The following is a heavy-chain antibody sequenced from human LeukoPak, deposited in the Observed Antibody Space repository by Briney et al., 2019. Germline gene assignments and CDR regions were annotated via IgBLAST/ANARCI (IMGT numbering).Heavy chain of an antibody. CDR1: GYTFTNYG. V-gene: IGHV1-18*01. J-gene: IGHJ6*02. CDR3: ARDHGGYSGYDTQWLVLPAHRNYGMDV. CDR2: ISAYNGHT. D-gene: IGHD5-12*01. Sequence: ASVKVSCKASGYTFTNYGISWVRQAPGQGLEWMGRISAYNGHTNYAQKFQDRVTMTTDTSTNTAYMELRSLGSDDTAVYYCARDHGGYSGYDTQWLVLPAHRNYGMDVWGQGTTVTVSS.